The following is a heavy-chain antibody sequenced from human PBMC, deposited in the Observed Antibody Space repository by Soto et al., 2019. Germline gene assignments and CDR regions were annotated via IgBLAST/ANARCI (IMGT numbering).Heavy chain of an antibody. J-gene: IGHJ4*02. CDR1: GGSLSSYY. D-gene: IGHD2-21*02. Sequence: XTLSLTCTVSGGSLSSYYCSWIRQPAGKGLEWIGRIYTSGSTNYNPSLKSRVTMSVDTYKNQFSLKMSSVAAADKSVYYCARLRGDPGPVDYWGQGTLGTVS. CDR3: ARLRGDPGPVDY. V-gene: IGHV4-4*07. CDR2: IYTSGST.